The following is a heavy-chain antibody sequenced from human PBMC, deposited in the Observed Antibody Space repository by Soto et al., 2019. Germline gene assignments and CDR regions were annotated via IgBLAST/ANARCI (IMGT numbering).Heavy chain of an antibody. CDR1: GFTFSSYA. J-gene: IGHJ4*02. CDR3: AKAVGYGDYQIDY. V-gene: IGHV3-23*01. Sequence: WGSLRLSCAASGFTFSSYAMSWVRQAPGKGLEWVSAISGSGGSTYYADSVKGRFTISRDNSKNTLYLQMNSLRAEDTAVYYCAKAVGYGDYQIDYWGQGTLVTVSS. D-gene: IGHD4-17*01. CDR2: ISGSGGST.